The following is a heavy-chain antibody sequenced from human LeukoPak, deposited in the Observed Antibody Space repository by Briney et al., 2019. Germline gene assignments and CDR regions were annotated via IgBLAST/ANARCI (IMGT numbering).Heavy chain of an antibody. CDR1: GGSFSGYY. D-gene: IGHD6-19*01. CDR2: INHSGST. Sequence: PSETLSLTCAVYGGSFSGYYWSWIRQPPGKGLEWIGEINHSGSTNYNPSLKSRVTISVDTSKNQFSLKLTSVTAADTAVYYCARDPQPYMSGWDPAPKWGQGSLVTVSS. V-gene: IGHV4-34*01. CDR3: ARDPQPYMSGWDPAPK. J-gene: IGHJ4*02.